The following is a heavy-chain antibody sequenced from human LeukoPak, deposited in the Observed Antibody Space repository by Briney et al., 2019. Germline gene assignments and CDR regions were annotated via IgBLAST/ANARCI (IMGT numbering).Heavy chain of an antibody. CDR3: ARHYGP. CDR1: GGSFSGYY. V-gene: IGHV4-34*01. Sequence: TPSETLSLTCAVYGGSFSGYYWSWIRQPPGKGLEWIGEINHSGSTYYNPSLKSRVTISVDTSENQFSLKLNSVTAADTAVYYCARHYGPWGQGTLVTVSS. CDR2: INHSGST. D-gene: IGHD3-16*01. J-gene: IGHJ5*02.